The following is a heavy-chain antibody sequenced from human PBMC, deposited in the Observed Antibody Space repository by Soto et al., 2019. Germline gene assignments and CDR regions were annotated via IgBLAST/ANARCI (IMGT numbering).Heavy chain of an antibody. CDR2: IYRDDDK. CDR1: GFSLSNSGVG. V-gene: IGHV2-5*02. D-gene: IGHD3-10*01. CDR3: AHYFFGVTDY. J-gene: IGHJ4*02. Sequence: QITLKESGPTLVKPTQPLTLTCTFSGFSLSNSGVGVGSIRQPPGKALEWLALIYRDDDKRYTPSLKSRLTITTDTSKNQVVLTMPNMDPVDTATYYCAHYFFGVTDYWGQGTRVTVSS.